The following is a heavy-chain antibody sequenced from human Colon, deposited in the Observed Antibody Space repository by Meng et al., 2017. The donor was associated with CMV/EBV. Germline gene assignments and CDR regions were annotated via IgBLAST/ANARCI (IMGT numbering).Heavy chain of an antibody. V-gene: IGHV4-34*01. D-gene: IGHD1-26*01. J-gene: IGHJ4*02. CDR1: GGSFRENY. CDR3: AGGSYQAWELLHY. CDR2: IRHSGSTSY. Sequence: GELSRGGAGPFKPSETLSPTWPGYGGSFRENYWGWIRHPPGRGLGWIGEIRHSGSTSYSYNSSLKSRVTISIDTSKNQFSLELTSVTAADTAVYYCAGGSYQAWELLHYWGQGTLVTVSS.